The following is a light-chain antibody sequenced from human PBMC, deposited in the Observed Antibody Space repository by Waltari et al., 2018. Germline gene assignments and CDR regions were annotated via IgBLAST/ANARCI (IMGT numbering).Light chain of an antibody. CDR2: DAS. V-gene: IGKV3-11*01. Sequence: ENLLTQSPGTLSLSPGERATLSCRASQSVSSNLAWYQQKPVQVPRLLIYDASNRATGIPARFSGSGSGTDFILTISSLEPEDFAVYYCQQRTHSLTFGGGTKVEIK. CDR3: QQRTHSLT. J-gene: IGKJ4*01. CDR1: QSVSSN.